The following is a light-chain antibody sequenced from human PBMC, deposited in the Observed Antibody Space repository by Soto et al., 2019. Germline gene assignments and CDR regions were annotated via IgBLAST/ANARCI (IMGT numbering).Light chain of an antibody. J-gene: IGKJ2*01. Sequence: DIQMTQFPPTLSASIGDRVTITCRASQTISSSLAWYQQKTGKAPKLLIYKASTLETGVPSRFSGRGSGTEFTLTISSLQPDDFATYYCQQYDSYSPYTFGQGTRLEIK. CDR1: QTISSS. CDR2: KAS. CDR3: QQYDSYSPYT. V-gene: IGKV1-5*03.